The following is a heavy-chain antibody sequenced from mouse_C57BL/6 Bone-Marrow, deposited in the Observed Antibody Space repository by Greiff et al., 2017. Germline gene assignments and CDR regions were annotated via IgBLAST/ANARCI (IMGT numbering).Heavy chain of an antibody. V-gene: IGHV1-54*01. J-gene: IGHJ4*01. CDR2: INPGSGGT. Sequence: QVQLQQSGAELVRPGTSVKVSCKASGYAFTNYLIEWVKQRPGQGLEWIGVINPGSGGTNYNEKFKGKATLTADKSSSTAYMQLSSLTSEDSAVYFCARTITTLVAKDYAMDYWGQGTSVTVSS. D-gene: IGHD1-1*01. CDR3: ARTITTLVAKDYAMDY. CDR1: GYAFTNYL.